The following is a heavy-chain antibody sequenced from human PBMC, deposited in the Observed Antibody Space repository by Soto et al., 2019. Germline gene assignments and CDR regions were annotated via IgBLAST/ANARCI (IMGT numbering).Heavy chain of an antibody. CDR3: ARAKDDSSGYYGGWFDP. Sequence: SETLSLTCTVSGGSISRYYWSWIRQPPGKGLEWIGYIYYSGSTNYNPSLKSRVTISVDTSRNQFSLKLSSVTAADTAVYYCARAKDDSSGYYGGWFDPWGQGTLVTVSS. D-gene: IGHD3-22*01. V-gene: IGHV4-59*12. CDR2: IYYSGST. J-gene: IGHJ5*02. CDR1: GGSISRYY.